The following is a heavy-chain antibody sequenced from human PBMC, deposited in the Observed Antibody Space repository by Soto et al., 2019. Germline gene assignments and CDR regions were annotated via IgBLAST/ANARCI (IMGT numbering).Heavy chain of an antibody. D-gene: IGHD3-22*01. CDR2: ISYDGSNK. J-gene: IGHJ4*02. CDR1: GFTFSSYW. V-gene: IGHV3-30*18. Sequence: GGSLRLSCAASGFTFSSYWMHWVRQAPGKGLEWVAVISYDGSNKYYADSVKGRFTISRDDSKNTLYLQMNNLRAEDTAVYYCAKERRGGYPSGFDHWGQGTLVTVSS. CDR3: AKERRGGYPSGFDH.